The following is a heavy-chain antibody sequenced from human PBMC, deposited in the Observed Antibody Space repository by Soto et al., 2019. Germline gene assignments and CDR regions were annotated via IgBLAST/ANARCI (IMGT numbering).Heavy chain of an antibody. CDR3: ASSRAVYYDFWSGYPGYGMDV. Sequence: LRLSCAASGFTFSSYWMSWVRQAPGKGLEWVANIKQDGSEKYYVDSVKGRFTISRDNAKNSLYLQMNSLRAEDTAVYYCASSRAVYYDFWSGYPGYGMDVWGQGTTVTVSS. V-gene: IGHV3-7*01. D-gene: IGHD3-3*01. CDR1: GFTFSSYW. CDR2: IKQDGSEK. J-gene: IGHJ6*02.